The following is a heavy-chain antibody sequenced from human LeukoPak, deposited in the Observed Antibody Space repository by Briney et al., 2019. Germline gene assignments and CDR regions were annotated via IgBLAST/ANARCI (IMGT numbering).Heavy chain of an antibody. J-gene: IGHJ4*02. Sequence: PSETLSHTCTVSGGSISSYYWSWIRQPPGKGLEWIGYIYYSGSTNYNPSLKSRVTISVDTSKNQFSLKLSSVTAADTAVYYCARGISYYDSSGYYYYDYWGQGTLVTVSS. CDR2: IYYSGST. CDR1: GGSISSYY. V-gene: IGHV4-59*01. CDR3: ARGISYYDSSGYYYYDY. D-gene: IGHD3-22*01.